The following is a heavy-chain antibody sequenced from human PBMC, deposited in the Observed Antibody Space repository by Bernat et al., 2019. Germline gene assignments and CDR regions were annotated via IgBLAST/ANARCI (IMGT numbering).Heavy chain of an antibody. J-gene: IGHJ4*02. Sequence: QVQLVQSGAEVKKPGASVKVSCKASGYTFTSYGISWVRQAPGQGLEWMGWISAYNGNTNYAQKLQGRVTMTTDTSTSTAYMELRSLRSDDTAVYYCARDTLSTMIVVVAHFDYWGQGTLVTVSS. V-gene: IGHV1-18*01. CDR3: ARDTLSTMIVVVAHFDY. CDR1: GYTFTSYG. CDR2: ISAYNGNT. D-gene: IGHD3-22*01.